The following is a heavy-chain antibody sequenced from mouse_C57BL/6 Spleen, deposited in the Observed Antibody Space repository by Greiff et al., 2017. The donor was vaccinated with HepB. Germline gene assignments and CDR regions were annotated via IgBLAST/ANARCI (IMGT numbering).Heavy chain of an antibody. CDR2: INPSNGGT. CDR1: GYTFTSYW. J-gene: IGHJ2*01. V-gene: IGHV1-53*01. Sequence: QVQLKQPGTELVKPGASVKLSCKASGYTFTSYWMHWVKQRPGQGLEWIGNINPSNGGTNYNEKFKSKATLTVDKSSSTAYMQLSSLTSEDSAVYYCARGGPTVVAYYFDYWGQGTTLTVSS. D-gene: IGHD1-1*01. CDR3: ARGGPTVVAYYFDY.